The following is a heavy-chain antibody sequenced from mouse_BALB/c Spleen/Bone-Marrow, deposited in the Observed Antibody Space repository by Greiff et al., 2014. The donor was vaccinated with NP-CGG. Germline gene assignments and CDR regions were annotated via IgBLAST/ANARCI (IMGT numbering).Heavy chain of an antibody. CDR3: ARERSDGYWYFDV. CDR1: GYTFTDYV. Sequence: VKLMESGPELVKPGASVKMSCKASGYTFTDYVISWVKQRTGQGLEWIGKIYPGSGSTYYNEKFKGKATLTADKSSNTAYMQLSSLTSEDSAVYFCARERSDGYWYFDVWGAGTTVTVSS. J-gene: IGHJ1*01. D-gene: IGHD2-3*01. V-gene: IGHV1-77*01. CDR2: IYPGSGST.